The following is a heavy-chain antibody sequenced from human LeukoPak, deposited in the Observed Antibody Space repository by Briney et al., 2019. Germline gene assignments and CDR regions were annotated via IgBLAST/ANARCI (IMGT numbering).Heavy chain of an antibody. CDR1: GFTFSSYW. CDR3: ARDIAGAANYYYYYMDV. V-gene: IGHV3-7*01. Sequence: GGSLRLSCAASGFTFSSYWMSWVRQAPGKGLEWVANIKQDGSEKYYVDSVKGRFTISRDNAKNSLYLQMNSLRAEDTAVYYCARDIAGAANYYYYYMDVWGKGTTVTISS. D-gene: IGHD6-13*01. J-gene: IGHJ6*03. CDR2: IKQDGSEK.